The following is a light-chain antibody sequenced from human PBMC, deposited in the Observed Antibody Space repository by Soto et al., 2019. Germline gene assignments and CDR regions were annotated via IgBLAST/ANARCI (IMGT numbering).Light chain of an antibody. CDR1: QSVDSTF. J-gene: IGKJ4*01. Sequence: EIVLTQSPGSLSMSPGELVTLSCRTSQSVDSTFFAWYQKKPGQAPRLLMYGVSKRATGIPYMFSGSGSGNDFTLTITRLEHEDFAVYYCQKYIGSVTFGRGTRVEIK. CDR3: QKYIGSVT. V-gene: IGKV3-20*01. CDR2: GVS.